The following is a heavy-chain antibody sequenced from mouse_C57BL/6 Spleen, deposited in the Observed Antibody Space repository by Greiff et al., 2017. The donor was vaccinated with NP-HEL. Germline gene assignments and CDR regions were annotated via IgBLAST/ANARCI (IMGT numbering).Heavy chain of an antibody. V-gene: IGHV1-55*01. CDR3: ARDGDTTVVATDYFDY. CDR1: GYTFTSYW. Sequence: QVQLQQPGAELVKPGASVKMSCKASGYTFTSYWITWVKQRPGQGLEWIGDIYPGSGSTNYNEKFKSKATLTVDTSSSTAYMQLSSLTSEDSAVYYCARDGDTTVVATDYFDYWGQGTTLTVSS. J-gene: IGHJ2*01. CDR2: IYPGSGST. D-gene: IGHD1-1*01.